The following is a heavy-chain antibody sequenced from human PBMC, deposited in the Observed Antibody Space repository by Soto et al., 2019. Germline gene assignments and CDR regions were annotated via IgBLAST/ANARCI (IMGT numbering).Heavy chain of an antibody. V-gene: IGHV4-39*01. D-gene: IGHD3-22*01. J-gene: IGHJ4*02. CDR3: ARHVGDDSSGYYQPNINDY. Sequence: PSETLSLTCTVSGGSISSSSYYWGWIRQPPGKGLEWIGSIYYSGSTYYNPSLKSRVTISVDTSKNQFSLKLSSVTAADTAVYYCARHVGDDSSGYYQPNINDYWGQGTLVTVSS. CDR1: GGSISSSSYY. CDR2: IYYSGST.